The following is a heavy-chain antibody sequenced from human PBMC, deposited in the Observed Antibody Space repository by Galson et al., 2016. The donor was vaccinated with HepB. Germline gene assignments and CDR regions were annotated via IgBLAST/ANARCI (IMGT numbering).Heavy chain of an antibody. CDR1: GFTFDEYG. CDR3: AKGRGFYYYSMDV. Sequence: SLRLSCAASGFTFDEYGMHWVRQAPGKGLEWVSGISWNSGSTGYADSVKGRFTISRDNAKNSLYLQMNSLRSGDTALYYCAKGRGFYYYSMDVWGQGTTVTVSS. D-gene: IGHD3-10*01. J-gene: IGHJ6*02. CDR2: ISWNSGST. V-gene: IGHV3-9*01.